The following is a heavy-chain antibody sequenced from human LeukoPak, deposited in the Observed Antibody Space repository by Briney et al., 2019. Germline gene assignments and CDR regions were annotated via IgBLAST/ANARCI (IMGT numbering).Heavy chain of an antibody. D-gene: IGHD3-10*01. V-gene: IGHV3-74*01. J-gene: IGHJ3*02. CDR3: ARFLGGSGTTAFDI. Sequence: GGSLRLSCAASGFTFSNYWMHWVRQAPGKGLVWVSRINSDGINTSYADSVKGRFTISRDNAKNTLNLQMNSLRAEDTAVYYCARFLGGSGTTAFDIWGQGTMVTVSS. CDR1: GFTFSNYW. CDR2: INSDGINT.